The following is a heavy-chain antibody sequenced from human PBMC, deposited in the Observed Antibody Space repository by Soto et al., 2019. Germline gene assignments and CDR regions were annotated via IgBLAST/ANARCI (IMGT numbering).Heavy chain of an antibody. CDR1: GGPISGFY. J-gene: IGHJ4*02. Sequence: SETLSLTCTVSGGPISGFYWSWIRQPPGKGLEWIGYISYSGSTNYNPSLKSRVTISLDTSKNQFSLKLTSVTAADTAMYFCARSGGYDGYYFDYWGQGTLVTVSS. CDR3: ARSGGYDGYYFDY. D-gene: IGHD5-12*01. CDR2: ISYSGST. V-gene: IGHV4-59*08.